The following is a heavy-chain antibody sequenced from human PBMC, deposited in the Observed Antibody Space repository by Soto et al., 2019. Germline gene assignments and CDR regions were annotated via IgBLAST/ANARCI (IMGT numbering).Heavy chain of an antibody. CDR3: ARDRVHCSSTSCYRPYGIDV. CDR2: IIPIFGTA. V-gene: IGHV1-69*01. CDR1: GGTFSNYA. D-gene: IGHD2-2*02. Sequence: QVQLVQSGAEVKKPGSSVKVSCKASGGTFSNYAISWVRQAPGQGLEWMGGIIPIFGTANYAQKFQGRVTITADESTSTAYMELSSLRSEDTAVYYCARDRVHCSSTSCYRPYGIDVWGQGTTVTVSS. J-gene: IGHJ6*02.